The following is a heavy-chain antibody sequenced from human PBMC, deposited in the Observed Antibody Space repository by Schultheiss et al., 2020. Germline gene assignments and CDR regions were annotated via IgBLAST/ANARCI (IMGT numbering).Heavy chain of an antibody. V-gene: IGHV4-34*01. CDR3: AREGGGSGRIDY. CDR2: INHSGST. D-gene: IGHD3-10*01. Sequence: GSLRLSCAVSGGSISSYYWSWIRQPPGKGLEWIGEINHSGSTNYNPSLKSRVTISVDTSKNQFSLKLSSVTAADTAVYYCAREGGGSGRIDYWGQGTLVTVSS. J-gene: IGHJ4*02. CDR1: GGSISSYY.